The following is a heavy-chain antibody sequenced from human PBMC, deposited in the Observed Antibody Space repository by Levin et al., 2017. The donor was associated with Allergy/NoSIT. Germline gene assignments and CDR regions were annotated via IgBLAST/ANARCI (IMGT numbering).Heavy chain of an antibody. Sequence: GGSLRLSCAASGFTFSSYDMHWVRQATGKGLEWVSAIGTAGDTYYPGSVKGRFTISRENAKNSLYLQMNSLRAGDTAVYYCVRGVYGDYPFDIWGQGTMVTVSS. D-gene: IGHD4-17*01. J-gene: IGHJ3*02. V-gene: IGHV3-13*04. CDR3: VRGVYGDYPFDI. CDR2: IGTAGDT. CDR1: GFTFSSYD.